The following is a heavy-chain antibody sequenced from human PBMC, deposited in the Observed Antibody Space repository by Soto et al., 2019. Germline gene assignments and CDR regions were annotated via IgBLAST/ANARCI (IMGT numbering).Heavy chain of an antibody. CDR2: IIPIFGTA. J-gene: IGHJ6*02. Sequence: QEQLVQSGAEVKKPGSSVKVSCKASGGTFSSYAISWVRQAPGQGLEWMGGIIPIFGTANYAQKFQGRVTITAHESTSTAYMELSSQRSEDTAVYYCARGSSTSGEYYYYGMDVWGQGTTVTVSS. CDR1: GGTFSSYA. CDR3: ARGSSTSGEYYYYGMDV. V-gene: IGHV1-69*01. D-gene: IGHD2-2*01.